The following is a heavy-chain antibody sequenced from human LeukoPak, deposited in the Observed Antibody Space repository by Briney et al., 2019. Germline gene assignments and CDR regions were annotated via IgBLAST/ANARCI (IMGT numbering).Heavy chain of an antibody. Sequence: SETLSLTCAVYGGSFSGYYWSWIRQPPGKGLEWIGEINHSGSTNYNPSLKSRVTISVDTSKNQFSLKLSSVTAADTAVYYCARRAWGQFDYWGQGTLVTVSS. D-gene: IGHD7-27*01. CDR2: INHSGST. J-gene: IGHJ4*02. CDR1: GGSFSGYY. V-gene: IGHV4-34*01. CDR3: ARRAWGQFDY.